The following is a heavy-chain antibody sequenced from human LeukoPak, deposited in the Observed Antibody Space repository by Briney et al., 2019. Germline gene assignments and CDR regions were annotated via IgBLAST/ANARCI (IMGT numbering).Heavy chain of an antibody. Sequence: ASVKVSCKASGYTFTDYYMHWMRQAPGQGPEWMGWIKGKRGDTQSAQKFQGRVTMTRDTSISTAYMELSSLRSDDTAVYYCAGSPNRDYFDHWGQGTLVTVSS. J-gene: IGHJ4*02. CDR2: IKGKRGDT. CDR1: GYTFTDYY. CDR3: AGSPNRDYFDH. V-gene: IGHV1-2*02. D-gene: IGHD2-21*01.